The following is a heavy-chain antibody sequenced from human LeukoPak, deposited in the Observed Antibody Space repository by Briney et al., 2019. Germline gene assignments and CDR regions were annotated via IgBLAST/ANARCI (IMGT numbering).Heavy chain of an antibody. CDR2: INPSDGST. Sequence: GASVKVSCKASGYTFTSYYIHLVRQAPGQGFEWMAIINPSDGSTTNSQKFQGRVTMTRDTSTSTVYMELSGLRSEDTAVYYCARGPRGLWNDYWGQGTLVTVSS. CDR1: GYTFTSYY. V-gene: IGHV1-46*01. J-gene: IGHJ4*02. D-gene: IGHD5-18*01. CDR3: ARGPRGLWNDY.